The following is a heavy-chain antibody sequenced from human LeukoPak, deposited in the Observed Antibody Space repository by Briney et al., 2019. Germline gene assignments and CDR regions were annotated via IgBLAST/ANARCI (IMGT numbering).Heavy chain of an antibody. CDR1: GCTFNTNG. D-gene: IGHD4-17*01. Sequence: GGSLTLSCAASGCTFNTNGMHWVRQAPGKGLEWVAFIRFDGSSNYYVDSVKGRFTISRDNSQNTLYLQMNGLRAEDTAVYYCAKGDDYGSNTRLPKFNWFDPWGQGTLVTVSS. J-gene: IGHJ5*02. CDR3: AKGDDYGSNTRLPKFNWFDP. V-gene: IGHV3-30*02. CDR2: IRFDGSSN.